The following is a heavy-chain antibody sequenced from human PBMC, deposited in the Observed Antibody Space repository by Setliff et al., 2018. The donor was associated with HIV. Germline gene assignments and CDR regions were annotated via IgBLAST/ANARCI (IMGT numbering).Heavy chain of an antibody. V-gene: IGHV4-59*08. CDR2: IYYTGST. Sequence: SETLSLTCTVSGGSISSHYWSWIRQPPGKGLEWIGYIYYTGSTNYNPSLKSRVTISVDTSKNQFSLKLSSVTAADTAVYYCATYADRESNRFDPWGQGILVTAPQ. CDR3: ATYADRESNRFDP. D-gene: IGHD3-10*01. CDR1: GGSISSHY. J-gene: IGHJ5*02.